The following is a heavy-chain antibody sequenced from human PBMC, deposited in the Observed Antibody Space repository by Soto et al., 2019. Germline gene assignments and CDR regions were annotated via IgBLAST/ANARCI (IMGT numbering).Heavy chain of an antibody. CDR3: ARAYLGRLPRRADYYYAMDV. CDR1: GFSFRDYD. D-gene: IGHD1-26*01. Sequence: EVQLVESGGGSVQPGESLRRSCAASGFSFRDYDMHWVRQRKGKGLEWVSALGAARDPYYVGSVKGRFSVSRDNAQNSLFLQMNNLRVDDTAVYFCARAYLGRLPRRADYYYAMDVWGRGTTVTVSS. CDR2: LGAARDP. V-gene: IGHV3-13*05. J-gene: IGHJ6*02.